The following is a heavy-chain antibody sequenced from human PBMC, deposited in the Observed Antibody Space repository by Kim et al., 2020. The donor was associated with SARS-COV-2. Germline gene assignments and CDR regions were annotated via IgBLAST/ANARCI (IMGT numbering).Heavy chain of an antibody. CDR1: GIPFSDAW. CDR3: TTVSMR. Sequence: GGSLRLSCAVSGIPFSDAWFNWVRQSPGKGLEWVGRIKSKTDGGTEDLSAPVIGRFAIARDDSKNTLPLLMNNVETDDSAVYYCTTVSMRWGQGTLVTVSS. CDR2: IKSKTDGGTE. J-gene: IGHJ4*02. D-gene: IGHD2-2*01. V-gene: IGHV3-15*01.